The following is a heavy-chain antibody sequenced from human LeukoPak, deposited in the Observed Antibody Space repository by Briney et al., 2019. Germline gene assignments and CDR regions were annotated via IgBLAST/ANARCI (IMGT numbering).Heavy chain of an antibody. Sequence: SETLSLTCTGSGGSISTSYYYWGWIRQPPGKGLEWIGNIHNSESTYYNPSLKSRVTISVDTSKNQFSLKLSSVTAADTAVYYCARQVTFGYAYAYYFDYWGQGSLVTVSS. CDR3: ARQVTFGYAYAYYFDY. D-gene: IGHD5-18*01. CDR1: GGSISTSYYY. J-gene: IGHJ4*02. V-gene: IGHV4-39*01. CDR2: IHNSEST.